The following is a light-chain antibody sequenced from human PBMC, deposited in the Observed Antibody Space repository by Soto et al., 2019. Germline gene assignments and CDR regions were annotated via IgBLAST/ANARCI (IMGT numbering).Light chain of an antibody. CDR1: QSISSW. J-gene: IGKJ1*01. CDR2: DAS. V-gene: IGKV1-5*01. CDR3: QQYNSYWGT. Sequence: DIQMTQSPSTLSASVGGRVTITCRASQSISSWLAWYQQKQGKAPKLLIYDASSLESGVPSRFSGSGSGTEFTLTISSPQPDDFASYYCQQYNSYWGTFGQGTKVDIK.